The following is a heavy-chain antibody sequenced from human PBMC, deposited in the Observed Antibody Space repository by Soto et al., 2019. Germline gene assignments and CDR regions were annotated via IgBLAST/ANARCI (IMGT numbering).Heavy chain of an antibody. CDR3: ARRAVVAVTGSLDNWLDP. J-gene: IGHJ5*02. V-gene: IGHV4-59*01. Sequence: PSETLSLTCTVSGDSITSYNWNWLRQPPGKALEWIGYVYSSGSTNYNPSLKSRVTISVDTSRNQFSLKVNSVTAADTAMYYCARRAVVAVTGSLDNWLDPWGQGTVVTVSS. CDR2: VYSSGST. D-gene: IGHD2-21*01. CDR1: GDSITSYN.